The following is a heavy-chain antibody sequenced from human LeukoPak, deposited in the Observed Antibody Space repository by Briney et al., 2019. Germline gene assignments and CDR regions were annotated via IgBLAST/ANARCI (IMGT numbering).Heavy chain of an antibody. CDR1: GYTFTGYY. Sequence: ASVKVSCKASGYTFTGYYMHWVRQAPGQGLEWMGGIIPIFGTANYAQKFQGRVTITADESTSTAYMELSSLRSEDTAVYYCARGDYGGNSGVYFDYWGQGTLVTVSS. V-gene: IGHV1-69*13. D-gene: IGHD4-23*01. CDR2: IIPIFGTA. J-gene: IGHJ4*02. CDR3: ARGDYGGNSGVYFDY.